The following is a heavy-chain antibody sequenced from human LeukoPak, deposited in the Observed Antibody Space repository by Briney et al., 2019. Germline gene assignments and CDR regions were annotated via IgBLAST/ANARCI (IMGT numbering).Heavy chain of an antibody. CDR1: GFTFSSYS. V-gene: IGHV3-21*01. D-gene: IGHD4-11*01. CDR3: ARELQLHSDY. Sequence: SGGSLRLSCAASGFTFSSYSMNWVRQAPGKGLEWVSSISSSSSYIYYADSMKGRFTIFRDNAKNSLYLQMNSLRAEDTAVYYCARELQLHSDYWGQGTLVTVSS. CDR2: ISSSSSYI. J-gene: IGHJ4*02.